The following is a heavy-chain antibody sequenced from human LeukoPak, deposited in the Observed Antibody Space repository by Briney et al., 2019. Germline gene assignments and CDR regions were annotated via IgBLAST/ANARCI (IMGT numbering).Heavy chain of an antibody. CDR2: ISSNGGST. V-gene: IGHV3-64*01. J-gene: IGHJ6*03. CDR3: ARAGDYYYYYYYMDV. Sequence: PGGSLRLSCAASGFTFSSYAMHWVRQAPGKGLEYVSAISSNGGSTYYANSVKGRFTISRDNSKNTLYLQMGSLRAEDMAVYYCARAGDYYYYYYYMDVWGKGTTVTVSS. CDR1: GFTFSSYA. D-gene: IGHD1-26*01.